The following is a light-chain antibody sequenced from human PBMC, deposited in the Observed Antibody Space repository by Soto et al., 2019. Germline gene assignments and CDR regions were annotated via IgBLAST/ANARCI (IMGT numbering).Light chain of an antibody. J-gene: IGKJ1*01. Sequence: DIQMTQSPSSLSASVGDRVTITCRASXSISTYLNWYQQKPEKAPTLLIYAASNLQSGVPPRFXXXGSXTXXXXXXXXXXXEDFATYYCQQSYSTPRMFGQGTKVEIK. CDR3: QQSYSTPRM. CDR1: XSISTY. V-gene: IGKV1-39*01. CDR2: AAS.